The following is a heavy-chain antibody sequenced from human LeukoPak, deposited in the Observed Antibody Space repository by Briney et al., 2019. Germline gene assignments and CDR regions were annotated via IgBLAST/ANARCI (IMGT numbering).Heavy chain of an antibody. CDR3: AHDRRLLHHYYYMDV. D-gene: IGHD3-3*01. J-gene: IGHJ6*03. CDR2: IIPIFGTA. V-gene: IGHV1-69*13. Sequence: SVKVSCKASGGTFSSYAISWVRQAPGQGLEWMGGIIPIFGTANYAQKFQGRVTVTADESTSTAYMELSSLRSEDTAVYYCAHDRRLLHHYYYMDVWGKGTTVTVSS. CDR1: GGTFSSYA.